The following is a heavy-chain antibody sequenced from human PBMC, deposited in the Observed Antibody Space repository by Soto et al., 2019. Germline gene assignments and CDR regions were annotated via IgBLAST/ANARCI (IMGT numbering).Heavy chain of an antibody. D-gene: IGHD5-12*01. V-gene: IGHV3-11*05. CDR2: ISSSGSDT. CDR1: GFKFSDYY. J-gene: IGHJ4*02. CDR3: ARSLRGYSGYSGY. Sequence: QVQLVESGGGLVKPGGCLRLSCAASGFKFSDYYMSWIRQAPGKGLEWVSNISSSGSDTNYSDTVKGRFTVSRDNVKNSLYLQMNSLSAEDTAVYYCARSLRGYSGYSGYWGQGTLVTVSS.